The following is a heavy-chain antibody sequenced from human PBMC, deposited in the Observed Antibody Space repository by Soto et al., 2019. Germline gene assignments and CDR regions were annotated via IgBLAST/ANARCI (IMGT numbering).Heavy chain of an antibody. CDR2: INSDGSDS. J-gene: IGHJ4*02. D-gene: IGHD3-16*01. V-gene: IGHV3-74*01. CDR1: GFTFSSYW. Sequence: EVQLVESGGGLVQPGGSLRLSCAASGFTFSSYWMHWVRQTPGKGLVWVSHINSDGSDSTYADSVKGRFTISRDNAKNTRYLQMNSLRAEDTAVYYCVRDEFGLGIDYWGLGTLVTASS. CDR3: VRDEFGLGIDY.